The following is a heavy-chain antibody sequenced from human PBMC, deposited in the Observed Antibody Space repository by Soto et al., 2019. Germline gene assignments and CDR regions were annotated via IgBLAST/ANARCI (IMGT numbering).Heavy chain of an antibody. J-gene: IGHJ4*02. CDR1: GYNFASYW. Sequence: GESLKISCKVSGYNFASYWIGWVRQMPGKGLEWMGIIYPGDSDTRYSPSFQGQVTISADKSISTAYLQWSSLKASDTAMYYCARHKGYNLPGRDYWGQGTLVTVS. D-gene: IGHD1-1*01. V-gene: IGHV5-51*01. CDR3: ARHKGYNLPGRDY. CDR2: IYPGDSDT.